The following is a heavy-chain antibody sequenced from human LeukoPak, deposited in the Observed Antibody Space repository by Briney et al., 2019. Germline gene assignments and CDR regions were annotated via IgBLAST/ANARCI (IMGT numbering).Heavy chain of an antibody. Sequence: SETLSLTCTVSGGSISSSSYYWGWIRQPPGKGLEWIGSIYYSGSTYYNPSLKSRVTISVDTSKNQFSLKLSSVTAADTAVYYCARSLVEPRHYYYYMDVWGKGTTVTVSS. V-gene: IGHV4-39*07. D-gene: IGHD3-9*01. CDR2: IYYSGST. CDR1: GGSISSSSYY. J-gene: IGHJ6*03. CDR3: ARSLVEPRHYYYYMDV.